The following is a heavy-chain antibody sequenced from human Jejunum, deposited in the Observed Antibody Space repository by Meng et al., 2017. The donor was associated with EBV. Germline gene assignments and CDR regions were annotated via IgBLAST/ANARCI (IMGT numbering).Heavy chain of an antibody. CDR2: TYYRSKWYD. CDR1: GDSVSSNSAA. CDR3: ARGIAAAGKGGLFDY. D-gene: IGHD6-13*01. Sequence: GQLPLSGPGLVNPPQTLSLTCAISGDSVSSNSAAWNWIRQSPSRGLEWLGRTYYRSKWYDHYAVSVKSRIIINPDTSKNQFSLQLNSVTPEDSAVYYCARGIAAAGKGGLFDYWGQGTLVTVSS. V-gene: IGHV6-1*01. J-gene: IGHJ4*02.